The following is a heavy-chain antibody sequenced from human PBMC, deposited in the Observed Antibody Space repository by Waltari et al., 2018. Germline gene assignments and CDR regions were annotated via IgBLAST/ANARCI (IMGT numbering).Heavy chain of an antibody. CDR2: IYYSGST. CDR1: GGSISSSSYY. V-gene: IGHV4-39*07. D-gene: IGHD3-3*01. J-gene: IGHJ5*02. CDR3: ARDCHYDFWSGYNTWFDP. Sequence: QLQLQESGPGLVKPSETLSLTCTVSGGSISSSSYYWGWIRQPPGKGLEWIGSIYYSGSTYYNPSLKSRVTISVDTSKNQFSLKLSSVTAADTAVYYCARDCHYDFWSGYNTWFDPWGQGTLVTVSS.